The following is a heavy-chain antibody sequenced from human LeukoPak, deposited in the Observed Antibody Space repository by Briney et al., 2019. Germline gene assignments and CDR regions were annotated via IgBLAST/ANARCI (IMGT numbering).Heavy chain of an antibody. Sequence: SETLSLTCTVSVGSISSYYWSWIRQPAGKGLEWIGRINTSGSTNYNPSLKSRVTMSVDTSKNQFSLKLSSVTAADTAVYYCAITILTGYYNGYYYYGMDVWGQGTTVTVSS. CDR2: INTSGST. CDR1: VGSISSYY. D-gene: IGHD3-9*01. V-gene: IGHV4-4*07. J-gene: IGHJ6*02. CDR3: AITILTGYYNGYYYYGMDV.